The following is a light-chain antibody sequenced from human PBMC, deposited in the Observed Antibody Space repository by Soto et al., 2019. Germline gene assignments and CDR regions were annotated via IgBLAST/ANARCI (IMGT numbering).Light chain of an antibody. V-gene: IGKV1-39*01. CDR2: AAS. Sequence: DIQMTQSPSSLSASVGDRVTITCRASQSIITYLYWYLQKPGKAPKLLIYAASNLQSGVPSRFSGSGSRTDFTLTISSLQPEDSATYYCQHDSSYPRTFGQGTKVDIK. CDR3: QHDSSYPRT. J-gene: IGKJ1*01. CDR1: QSIITY.